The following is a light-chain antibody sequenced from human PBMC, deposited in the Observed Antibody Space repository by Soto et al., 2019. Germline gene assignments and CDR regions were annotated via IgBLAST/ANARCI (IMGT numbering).Light chain of an antibody. Sequence: QSALTQPASVSGSPGQSITISCTGNSSDVGGYNYVSWYQQHPGKAPKLMIYDVSNRPSGVSNRFSGSKSGNTASLTISGLQAEDEADYYCSSYTSSSTLGFGGGTKVTVL. CDR3: SSYTSSSTLG. J-gene: IGLJ2*01. V-gene: IGLV2-14*03. CDR2: DVS. CDR1: SSDVGGYNY.